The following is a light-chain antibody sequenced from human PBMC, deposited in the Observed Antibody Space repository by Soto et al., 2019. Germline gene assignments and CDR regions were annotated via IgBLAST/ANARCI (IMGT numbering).Light chain of an antibody. CDR1: QSISTH. Sequence: DIQLTQSPSSLSASIGDKVTISCRASQSISTHLNWYQQRMGKAPRLLIYAASTLQSGVPSRFSGSGSGTHFTLTIISLQRDDFASYCCQQTYTDPYTFGQGTTLEI. J-gene: IGKJ2*01. V-gene: IGKV1-39*01. CDR3: QQTYTDPYT. CDR2: AAS.